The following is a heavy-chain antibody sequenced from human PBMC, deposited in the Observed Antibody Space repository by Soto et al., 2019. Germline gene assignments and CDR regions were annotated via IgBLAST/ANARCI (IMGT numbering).Heavy chain of an antibody. J-gene: IGHJ4*02. CDR1: GYTFTVYY. CDR2: INPKSGGT. CDR3: ARDLAKGGGSAGFGY. Sequence: ASVKVSCKASGYTFTVYYMHWVRQAPGQGLEWMGWINPKSGGTMYPQKFQGRVTMTWDTSISTAYMALTRLRSDDTAVYYCARDLAKGGGSAGFGYRGQGTLVTVSS. V-gene: IGHV1-2*02. D-gene: IGHD1-26*01.